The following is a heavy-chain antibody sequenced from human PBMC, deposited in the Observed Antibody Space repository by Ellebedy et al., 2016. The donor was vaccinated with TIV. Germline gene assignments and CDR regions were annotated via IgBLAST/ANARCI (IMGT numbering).Heavy chain of an antibody. J-gene: IGHJ6*03. Sequence: GGSLRLXXAASGFTFSIYAMTWVHQAPGKGLEWVSAITDSGGGTFYADSVKGRFTISRDNSKNTLYLQMNSLRAEDTAVYYCAKGGGSSYYYYMDVWGKGTTVTVSS. CDR1: GFTFSIYA. V-gene: IGHV3-23*01. CDR3: AKGGGSSYYYYMDV. D-gene: IGHD6-6*01. CDR2: ITDSGGGT.